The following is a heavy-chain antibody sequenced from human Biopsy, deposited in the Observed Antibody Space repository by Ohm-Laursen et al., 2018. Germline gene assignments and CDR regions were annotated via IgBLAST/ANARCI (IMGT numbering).Heavy chain of an antibody. CDR1: GVTFDTYA. D-gene: IGHD2/OR15-2a*01. CDR3: VGGQRGPPIGVTVPGDAFDL. Sequence: GSSVKVSCKSSGVTFDTYAFGWVRLAPGQGLEWMGWSIPYFNKINYARNFQDRAVITADRSVSTTDMQLSGLRTDDTAVYFCVGGQRGPPIGVTVPGDAFDLWGPGTMVTVSP. V-gene: IGHV1-69*01. CDR2: SIPYFNKI. J-gene: IGHJ3*01.